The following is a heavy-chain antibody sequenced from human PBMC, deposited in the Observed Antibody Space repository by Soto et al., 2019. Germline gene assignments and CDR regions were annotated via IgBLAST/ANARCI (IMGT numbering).Heavy chain of an antibody. J-gene: IGHJ6*03. V-gene: IGHV3-21*01. Sequence: PGGSLRLSCAAFGFTFSSYSMNWVRQAPGKGLEWVSSISSSSSYIYYADSVKGRFTISRDNAKNSLYLQMNSLRAEDTAVYYCAKESRYFDPVKDYYYYYMDVWGKGPTVTVPS. D-gene: IGHD3-9*01. CDR3: AKESRYFDPVKDYYYYYMDV. CDR2: ISSSSSYI. CDR1: GFTFSSYS.